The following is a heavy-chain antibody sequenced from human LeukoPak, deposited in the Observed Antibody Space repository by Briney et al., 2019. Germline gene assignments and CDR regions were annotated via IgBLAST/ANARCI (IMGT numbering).Heavy chain of an antibody. CDR2: MYPGGSDI. V-gene: IGHV5-51*01. J-gene: IGHJ4*02. Sequence: GESLKISCKGSGYSFSNYYIDCVRQMPGKGLEWMGVMYPGGSDIRYSPSFQGQVTISADKSIDTAYLQWSSLKASDSAMYYCASRTGSYYPFDYWGQGTLVTVSS. CDR1: GYSFSNYY. CDR3: ASRTGSYYPFDY. D-gene: IGHD1-26*01.